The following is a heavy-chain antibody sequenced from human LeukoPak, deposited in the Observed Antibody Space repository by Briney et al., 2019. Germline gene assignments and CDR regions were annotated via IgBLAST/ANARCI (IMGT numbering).Heavy chain of an antibody. D-gene: IGHD1-26*01. CDR2: FSGSGGST. CDR3: AKDIIVGGEYYYYGMDV. V-gene: IGHV3-23*01. CDR1: GFTFSSYA. Sequence: GGSLRLSCAASGFTFSSYAMSWVRQAPGKGLEWVSAFSGSGGSTYYADSVKGRFTISRDNSKNTLYLQMNSLRAEDTAVYYCAKDIIVGGEYYYYGMDVWGQGTTVTVSS. J-gene: IGHJ6*02.